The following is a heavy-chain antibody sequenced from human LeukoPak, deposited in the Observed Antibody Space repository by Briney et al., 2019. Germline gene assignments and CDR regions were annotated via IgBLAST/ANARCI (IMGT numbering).Heavy chain of an antibody. V-gene: IGHV4-39*01. CDR2: MYYYGNT. CDR1: SDSITSSSYY. Sequence: PSQTLSLTCTVSSDSITSSSYYWGWIRQPPGKGLQWIGSMYYYGNTYYNPSLKSRVAISVDTSKNQFSLNLTSVTAADTAVYYCARLEPETLPVQPQARGYLQHWGQGTLVSVPS. J-gene: IGHJ1*01. D-gene: IGHD1-1*01. CDR3: ARLEPETLPVQPQARGYLQH.